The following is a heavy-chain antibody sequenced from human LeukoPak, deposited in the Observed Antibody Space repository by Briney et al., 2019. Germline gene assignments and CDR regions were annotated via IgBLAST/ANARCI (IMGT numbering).Heavy chain of an antibody. Sequence: GGSLRLSCAASGFSFSSYWMSWVRQAPGKGLEWVANIKEDGSEKYYVDAVKGRFTISRDNAKNSLYLQMNSLRAEDTAVYYCAELGITMIGGVWGKGTTVTISS. V-gene: IGHV3-7*01. CDR2: IKEDGSEK. J-gene: IGHJ6*04. CDR1: GFSFSSYW. CDR3: AELGITMIGGV. D-gene: IGHD3-10*02.